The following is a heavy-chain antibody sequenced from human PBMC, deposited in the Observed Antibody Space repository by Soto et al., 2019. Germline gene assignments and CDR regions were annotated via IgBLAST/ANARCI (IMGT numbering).Heavy chain of an antibody. Sequence: EVQLVESGGGLVQPGGSLRLSCVASGFTFNDYWMHWVRQAPGKGLVWVARINGDGSTTTYADSVQGRFTISRANARNTLYLHVSSLRPEDTALYYCARGYSSGPASWGQGTLVTVSS. D-gene: IGHD6-19*01. CDR2: INGDGSTT. CDR3: ARGYSSGPAS. V-gene: IGHV3-74*01. CDR1: GFTFNDYW. J-gene: IGHJ5*02.